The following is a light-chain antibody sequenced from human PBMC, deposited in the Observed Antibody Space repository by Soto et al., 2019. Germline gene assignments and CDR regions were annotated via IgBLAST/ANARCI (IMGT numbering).Light chain of an antibody. V-gene: IGKV3-11*01. CDR1: QSVSSN. Sequence: IVLTQSPATLSVSPGERATLSCRASQSVSSNLAWYQQKPGQAPRLLIYDTSNRATGIPARFSGSGSGTGFTLTISSLEPEDFAVYYCQQRSNWPPEITFGQGTRLEIK. CDR2: DTS. J-gene: IGKJ5*01. CDR3: QQRSNWPPEIT.